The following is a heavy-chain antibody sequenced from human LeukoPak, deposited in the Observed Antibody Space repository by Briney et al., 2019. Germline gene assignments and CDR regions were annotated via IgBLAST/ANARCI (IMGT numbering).Heavy chain of an antibody. Sequence: GSSVKVSCKASGGTFSSYAISWVRQAPGQGLEWMGRIIPIFGTANYAQKFQGRVTITADESTSTAYMELSSLRSEDTAVYYCARDKSFFYDFGQMNWFDPWGQGTLVTASS. J-gene: IGHJ5*02. V-gene: IGHV1-69*15. CDR2: IIPIFGTA. D-gene: IGHD3-3*01. CDR3: ARDKSFFYDFGQMNWFDP. CDR1: GGTFSSYA.